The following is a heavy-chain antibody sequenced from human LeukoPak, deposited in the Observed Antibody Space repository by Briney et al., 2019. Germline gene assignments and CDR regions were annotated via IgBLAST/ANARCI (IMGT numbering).Heavy chain of an antibody. Sequence: GESLKISCKGSGYNFASYWIGWVRQKPGKGLEWMGLIYPGDSDTRYSPSFPGQVTISADKSISTAYLQWSSLQASDTAMCYCARSVAGTEDYWGQGTLVTVSS. J-gene: IGHJ4*02. CDR1: GYNFASYW. D-gene: IGHD6-19*01. CDR2: IYPGDSDT. V-gene: IGHV5-51*01. CDR3: ARSVAGTEDY.